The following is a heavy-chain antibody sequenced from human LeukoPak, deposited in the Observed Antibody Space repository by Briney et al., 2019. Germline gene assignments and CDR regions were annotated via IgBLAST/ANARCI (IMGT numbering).Heavy chain of an antibody. CDR3: ASVGATNPFDY. J-gene: IGHJ4*02. CDR2: IWYDGSNK. CDR1: GFTFSSYG. D-gene: IGHD1-26*01. V-gene: IGHV3-33*01. Sequence: PGRSLRLSCAASGFTFSSYGMHWVRQAPGKGLEWVTVIWYDGSNKYYADSVKGRFTISRDNSKNTLYLQMSSLRAEDTAVYYCASVGATNPFDYWGQGTLVTVSS.